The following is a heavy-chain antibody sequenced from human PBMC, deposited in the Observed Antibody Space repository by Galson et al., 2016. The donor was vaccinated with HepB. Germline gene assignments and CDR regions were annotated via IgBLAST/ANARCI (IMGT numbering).Heavy chain of an antibody. CDR2: ISGNGGST. J-gene: IGHJ4*02. CDR1: GFTFSFYA. Sequence: LRLSCAASGFTFSFYAMHWVRQAPGKGLEYVSAISGNGGSTYYADSVKGRFTISRDNSKNTLYLQMSSLRTEDTAGYYCVKGGGYSSGWYKGAFDYWGQGTLVTVSS. V-gene: IGHV3-64D*06. CDR3: VKGGGYSSGWYKGAFDY. D-gene: IGHD6-19*01.